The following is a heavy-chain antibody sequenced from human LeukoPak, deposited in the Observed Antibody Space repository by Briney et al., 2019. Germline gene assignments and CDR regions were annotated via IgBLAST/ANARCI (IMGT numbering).Heavy chain of an antibody. CDR2: ISSSSSTI. CDR3: ARSHDYVWGSYRLSLYYFDY. CDR1: GFIFSSYS. D-gene: IGHD3-16*02. V-gene: IGHV3-48*04. Sequence: GGSLRLSCAASGFIFSSYSMNWVRQAPGKGLEWVSYISSSSSTIYYADSVKGRFTISRDNAKNSLYLQMNSLRAEDTAVYYCARSHDYVWGSYRLSLYYFDYWGQGTLVTVSS. J-gene: IGHJ4*02.